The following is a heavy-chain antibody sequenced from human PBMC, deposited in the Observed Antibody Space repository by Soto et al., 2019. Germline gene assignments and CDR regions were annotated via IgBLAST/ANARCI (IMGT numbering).Heavy chain of an antibody. CDR1: GFTVSNNY. CDR3: ARDYSSYGPFDY. D-gene: IGHD5-18*01. Sequence: GGSLRLSCAASGFTVSNNYMTWVRQAPGKGLEWVSGISWNSETIDYADSVKGRFTISRDNAKNSLYLQMNSLRAEDTAVYYCARDYSSYGPFDYWGQGTLVTVSS. J-gene: IGHJ4*02. V-gene: IGHV3-48*01. CDR2: ISWNSETI.